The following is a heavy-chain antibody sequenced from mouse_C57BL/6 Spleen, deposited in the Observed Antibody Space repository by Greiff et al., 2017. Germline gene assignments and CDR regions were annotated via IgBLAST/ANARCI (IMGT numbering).Heavy chain of an antibody. Sequence: VQLQQPGAELVKPGASVKLSCKASGYTFTSYWMHWVKQRPGQGLEWIGMIHPNSGGTNYNEKFKSKATLTVDKSSSTAYMQLSSLTSEDSAVYYCARYYGSSYWYVDVWGTGTTVTVSS. D-gene: IGHD1-1*01. CDR2: IHPNSGGT. CDR3: ARYYGSSYWYVDV. CDR1: GYTFTSYW. J-gene: IGHJ1*03. V-gene: IGHV1-64*01.